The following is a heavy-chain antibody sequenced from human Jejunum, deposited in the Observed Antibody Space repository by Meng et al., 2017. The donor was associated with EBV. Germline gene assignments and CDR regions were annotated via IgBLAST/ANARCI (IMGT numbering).Heavy chain of an antibody. Sequence: QVQLVQSGSELKKPXXXXKVSCKASGYTFTNYAMNWVRQAPGQGPEWMGWINTNTGNPTYAQGFTGRFVFSSDTSVSTAYLQISSLKAEDTAVYYCARGRATLLENWGQGTLVTVSS. CDR1: GYTFTNYA. J-gene: IGHJ4*02. D-gene: IGHD1-1*01. V-gene: IGHV7-4-1*02. CDR3: ARGRATLLEN. CDR2: INTNTGNP.